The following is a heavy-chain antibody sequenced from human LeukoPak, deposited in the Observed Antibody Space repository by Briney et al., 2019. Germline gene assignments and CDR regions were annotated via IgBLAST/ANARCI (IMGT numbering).Heavy chain of an antibody. CDR1: GGSISNYY. CDR3: ARVHVNSGYYFGDAFDI. V-gene: IGHV4-34*01. D-gene: IGHD3-22*01. CDR2: INHSGST. Sequence: SETLSLTCTVSGGSISNYYWSWIRQPPGKGLEWIGEINHSGSTNYNPSLKSRVTISVDTSKNQFSLKLSSVTAADTAIYYCARVHVNSGYYFGDAFDIWGQGTMVTVSS. J-gene: IGHJ3*02.